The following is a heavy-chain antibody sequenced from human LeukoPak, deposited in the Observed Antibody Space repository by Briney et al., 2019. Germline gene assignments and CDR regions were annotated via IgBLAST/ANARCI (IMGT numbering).Heavy chain of an antibody. V-gene: IGHV4-39*07. Sequence: PSETLSLTCTVSGDSISSTNYYWGWIRQPPGKGLEWIGSIYYSGSTYYNPSLESRVTISVDTSKNQFSLRLNSVTAADTAVYFCARGAFISGWTAYYFDYWGQGALVTVSS. CDR2: IYYSGST. CDR3: ARGAFISGWTAYYFDY. CDR1: GDSISSTNYY. J-gene: IGHJ4*02. D-gene: IGHD6-19*01.